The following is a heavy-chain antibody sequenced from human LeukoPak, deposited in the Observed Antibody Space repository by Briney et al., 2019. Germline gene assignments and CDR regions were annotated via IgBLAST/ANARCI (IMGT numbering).Heavy chain of an antibody. Sequence: GGSLRLSCAASGFTLSSYAMSWVRQGPGKGLEWVSAISVSGNTYHADSVKGRFTISRGSSKNTLYLQMNSLRAEDAAVYYCAKAPVTTCSGAYCYPFDYWGQGTLVTVSS. D-gene: IGHD2-15*01. CDR3: AKAPVTTCSGAYCYPFDY. CDR2: ISVSGNT. CDR1: GFTLSSYA. V-gene: IGHV3-23*01. J-gene: IGHJ4*02.